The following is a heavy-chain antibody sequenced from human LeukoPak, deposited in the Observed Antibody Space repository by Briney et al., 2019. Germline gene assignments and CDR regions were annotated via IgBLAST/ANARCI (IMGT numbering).Heavy chain of an antibody. CDR1: GFTVSSNY. J-gene: IGHJ3*02. CDR2: IYSGGST. CDR3: ARVDDSSGYYYLGAFDI. V-gene: IGHV3-53*01. Sequence: GGSLRLSCAASGFTVSSNYMSWVRQAPGKGLEWVSVIYSGGSTYYADSVKGRFTISRDNSKNTLYLQMNSLRAEGTAVYYCARVDDSSGYYYLGAFDIWGQGTMVTVSS. D-gene: IGHD3-22*01.